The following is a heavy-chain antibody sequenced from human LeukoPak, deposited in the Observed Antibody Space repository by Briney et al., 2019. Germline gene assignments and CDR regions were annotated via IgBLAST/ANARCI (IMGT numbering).Heavy chain of an antibody. CDR1: GYTFTSYG. CDR3: ARGLWFDRLFDY. CDR2: ISAYNGNT. J-gene: IGHJ4*02. V-gene: IGHV1-18*01. D-gene: IGHD3-10*01. Sequence: ASVKVSCKASGYTFTSYGISWVRQAPGQGLEWMGWISAYNGNTNYAQKLHGRVTMSTDTSTSTAYMELRSLISADTAVYYCARGLWFDRLFDYWGQGTLVTVSS.